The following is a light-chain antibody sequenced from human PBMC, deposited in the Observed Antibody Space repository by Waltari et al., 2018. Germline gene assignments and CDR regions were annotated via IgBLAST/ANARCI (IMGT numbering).Light chain of an antibody. V-gene: IGKV3-20*01. CDR2: GAS. Sequence: EIVLTQSPGTLSLSPGERATLSCRASQSVHSSYLAWYQQKPGQAPRLVMYGASNRATGIPDRFSGSGSGXXXXRTISXXXPEDLAVYYCQQYGXTXLXXGGGTKVEIK. CDR1: QSVHSSY. J-gene: IGKJ4*01. CDR3: QQYGXTXLX.